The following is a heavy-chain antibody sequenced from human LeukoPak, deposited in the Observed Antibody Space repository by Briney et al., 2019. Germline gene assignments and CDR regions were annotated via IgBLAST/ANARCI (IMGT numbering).Heavy chain of an antibody. CDR3: APNYYDSSGYWRVFDY. J-gene: IGHJ4*02. CDR2: ISGSGDNT. V-gene: IGHV3-23*01. Sequence: GGSLRLSCAASGFTFSNYAMGWVRQAPGKGLEWVSSISGSGDNTYYADSVKGRFTISRDNAKNSLYLQMNSLRAEDTAVYYCAPNYYDSSGYWRVFDYWGQGTLVTVSS. CDR1: GFTFSNYA. D-gene: IGHD3-22*01.